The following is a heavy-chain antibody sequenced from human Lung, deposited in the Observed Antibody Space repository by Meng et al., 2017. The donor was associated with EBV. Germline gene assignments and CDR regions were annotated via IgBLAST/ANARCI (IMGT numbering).Heavy chain of an antibody. CDR2: IWYDGSNK. CDR3: AATVNDGYFDY. J-gene: IGHJ4*02. D-gene: IGHD4-11*01. V-gene: IGHV3-33*01. Sequence: QVPLVESGGGVCQHGRTLRLSLAASGFTFSRYGMHWVRQAPGKGLEWVAVIWYDGSNKYYADSVKGRFTISRDNSKNTLYLQMNSLRAEDTAVYYCAATVNDGYFDYWGQGTLVTVSS. CDR1: GFTFSRYG.